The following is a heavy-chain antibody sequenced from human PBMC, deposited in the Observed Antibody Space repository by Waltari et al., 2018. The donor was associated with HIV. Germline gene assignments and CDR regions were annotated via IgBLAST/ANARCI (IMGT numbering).Heavy chain of an antibody. Sequence: QVQLVESGGGVVQPGRSLSLYCATSGLTLRSYGMHWVRQAPGKGLECVTVIWYDGSKKYYADSVKGRFTISRDNSKNTLYLQMNSLRIEDTAVYYCARKYSSSWGAPFDYWGQGTLVTVSS. V-gene: IGHV3-33*01. D-gene: IGHD6-13*01. CDR1: GLTLRSYG. CDR3: ARKYSSSWGAPFDY. J-gene: IGHJ4*02. CDR2: IWYDGSKK.